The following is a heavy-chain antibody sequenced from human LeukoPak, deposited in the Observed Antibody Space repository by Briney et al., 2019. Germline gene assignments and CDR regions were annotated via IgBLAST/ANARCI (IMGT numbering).Heavy chain of an antibody. J-gene: IGHJ4*02. CDR1: GYTFTSHY. CDR2: INPSGGST. V-gene: IGHV1-46*01. Sequence: ASVKVSCKASGYTFTSHYMHWVRQAPEQGLEWMGIINPSGGSTSYAQKFQGRVTMTRDMSTRTDYMELNSLRAEDTAVYYCATERGIAVANNDYWGQGTLVTVSS. D-gene: IGHD6-19*01. CDR3: ATERGIAVANNDY.